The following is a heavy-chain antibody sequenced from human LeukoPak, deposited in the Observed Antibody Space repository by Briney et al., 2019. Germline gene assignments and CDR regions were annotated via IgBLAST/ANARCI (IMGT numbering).Heavy chain of an antibody. Sequence: NPSETLSLTCTISSGSIGIYYWSWIRQPPGKGLEWIGYVYQSGTTSYNPSLKRRVTMSADSSKNQFSLRMTSVTAADTAVYYCARHGGTLGYFDNWGQGTLVTVSS. V-gene: IGHV4-59*08. CDR2: VYQSGTT. J-gene: IGHJ4*02. CDR1: SGSIGIYY. CDR3: ARHGGTLGYFDN. D-gene: IGHD1-26*01.